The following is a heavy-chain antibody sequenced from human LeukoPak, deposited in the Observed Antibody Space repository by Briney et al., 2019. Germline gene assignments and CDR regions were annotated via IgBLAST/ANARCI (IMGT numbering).Heavy chain of an antibody. Sequence: ASVKVSCKASGYTFTSYGISWVRQAPGQGLEWMGWISAYNGNTNYAQKLQGRVTMTTDTSTRTAYMELRSLRSDDTAVYYCARAVVVAATHSSWFDPWGQGTLVTVSS. CDR1: GYTFTSYG. CDR3: ARAVVVAATHSSWFDP. D-gene: IGHD2-15*01. J-gene: IGHJ5*02. CDR2: ISAYNGNT. V-gene: IGHV1-18*01.